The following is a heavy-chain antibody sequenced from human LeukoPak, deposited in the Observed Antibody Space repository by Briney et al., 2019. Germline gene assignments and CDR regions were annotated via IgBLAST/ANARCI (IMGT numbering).Heavy chain of an antibody. V-gene: IGHV4-61*02. CDR2: IYTSGST. D-gene: IGHD3-10*01. CDR1: GGSISSGSYY. Sequence: PSQTLSLTCTVSGGSISSGSYYWSWIRQPAGKGLEWIGRIYTSGSTNYNPSLKSRVTISVDTSKNQFSLKLSSVTAADTAVYYCARDPYGSGNADYWGQGTLVTVSS. CDR3: ARDPYGSGNADY. J-gene: IGHJ4*02.